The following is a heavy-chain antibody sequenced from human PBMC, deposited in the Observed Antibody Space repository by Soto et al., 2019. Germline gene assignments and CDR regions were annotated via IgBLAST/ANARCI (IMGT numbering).Heavy chain of an antibody. CDR2: IYWDDDK. Sequence: QITLKESGPTVVKPTQTLTLTCTLSGFSLSTNEVSVGWIRQPPGKALEWLALIYWDDDKRYSPSLKNRLTITNDTSKKQVVLTMTNIAPGDTATYYSARRDGARFYFDYWGQGTLVTVTS. J-gene: IGHJ4*02. V-gene: IGHV2-5*02. CDR1: GFSLSTNEVS. CDR3: ARRDGARFYFDY.